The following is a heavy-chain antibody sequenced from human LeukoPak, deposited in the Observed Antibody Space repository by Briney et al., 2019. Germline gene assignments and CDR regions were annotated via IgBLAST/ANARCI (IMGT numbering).Heavy chain of an antibody. CDR1: GSTFSSFG. CDR3: ARDRGTTSSAGYYFDT. J-gene: IGHJ4*02. D-gene: IGHD6-6*01. CDR2: IWYDGSDK. V-gene: IGHV3-33*01. Sequence: GGSLRLSCAASGSTFSSFGMHWVRQAPGKGLEWVAIIWYDGSDKYYADSVKGRFTVSRDNSKNTLHLQVSSLRAEDTAVYYCARDRGTTSSAGYYFDTWGQGALVTVSS.